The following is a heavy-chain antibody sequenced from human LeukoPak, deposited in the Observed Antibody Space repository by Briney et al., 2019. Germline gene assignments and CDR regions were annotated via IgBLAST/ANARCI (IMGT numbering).Heavy chain of an antibody. V-gene: IGHV4-4*07. CDR3: ARVSDYYGSGSQVYYFDY. D-gene: IGHD3-10*01. Sequence: SETLSLTCTVSGGSISSYYWSWIRQPAGKGLEWIGRIYTSGSTNYNPSLKSRVTMSVDTSKNQFSLKLSSVTAADTAVYYYARVSDYYGSGSQVYYFDYWGQGTLVTVSS. CDR2: IYTSGST. J-gene: IGHJ4*02. CDR1: GGSISSYY.